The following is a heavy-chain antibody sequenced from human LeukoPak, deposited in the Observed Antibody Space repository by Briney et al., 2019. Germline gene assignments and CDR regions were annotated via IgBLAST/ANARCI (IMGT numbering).Heavy chain of an antibody. J-gene: IGHJ6*03. CDR2: IYYSGST. CDR1: GGSISSSSYY. D-gene: IGHD2-15*01. V-gene: IGHV4-39*01. Sequence: SETLSLTCTVSGGSISSSSYYWGWIRQPPGKGLEWIGSIYYSGSTYYNPSLKSRVTISVDTSKTQFSLKLSSVTAADTAVYYCASGTGYCSGGSCYPHYYYYYYMDVWGKGTTVTISS. CDR3: ASGTGYCSGGSCYPHYYYYYYMDV.